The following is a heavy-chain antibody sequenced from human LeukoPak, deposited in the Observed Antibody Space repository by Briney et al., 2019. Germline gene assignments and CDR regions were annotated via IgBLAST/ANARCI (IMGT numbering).Heavy chain of an antibody. D-gene: IGHD6-13*01. CDR3: ARDPYGQLDWFDP. CDR1: DGSMSPYY. V-gene: IGHV4-59*01. J-gene: IGHJ5*02. CDR2: IFYNGNT. Sequence: PSETLSLTCTVSDGSMSPYYWSWIRQSPGKGLEWIAYIFYNGNTKYNPSLWSRVMISIDTSRNQVFLNLNSVTAADTAVYYCARDPYGQLDWFDPWGQGTLVTVSS.